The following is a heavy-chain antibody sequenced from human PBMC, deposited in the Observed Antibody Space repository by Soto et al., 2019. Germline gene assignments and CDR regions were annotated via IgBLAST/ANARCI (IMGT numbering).Heavy chain of an antibody. J-gene: IGHJ4*02. CDR2: INHSGST. CDR3: ASPTRLSGGTSEVNGSFDY. D-gene: IGHD1-20*01. CDR1: GGSFSGYY. V-gene: IGHV4-34*01. Sequence: SETLSLTCAVYGGSFSGYYWSWIRQPPGKGLEWIGEINHSGSTNYNPSLKSRVTISVDTSKNQFSLKLSSVTAADTAVYYCASPTRLSGGTSEVNGSFDYWGQGTLVTVSS.